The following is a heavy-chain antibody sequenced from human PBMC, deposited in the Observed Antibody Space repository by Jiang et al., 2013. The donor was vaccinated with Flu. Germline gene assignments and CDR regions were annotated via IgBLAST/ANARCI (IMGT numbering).Heavy chain of an antibody. CDR2: FGGSGGSK. V-gene: IGHV3-23*01. D-gene: IGHD6-19*01. J-gene: IGHJ3*01. Sequence: QLLESGGDLVQPGGSLRLSCAASGFTFNSYAMSWVRQAPGKGLEWVSAFGGSGGSKYYADSVKGRFTIFRDNSKNTLYLQMNSLRAEDTAVYYCAKDILSSGPRGAFDVWGQGTMVTVSS. CDR3: AKDILSSGPRGAFDV. CDR1: GFTFNSYA.